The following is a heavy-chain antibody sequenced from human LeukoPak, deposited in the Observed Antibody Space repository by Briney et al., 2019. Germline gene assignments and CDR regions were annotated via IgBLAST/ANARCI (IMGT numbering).Heavy chain of an antibody. Sequence: KGGESLKISCKASGYTFTDHWIGWVRQLPGKGLEWMGIIYPGDSDTRYGPSFQGQVTISADKSISTAYLQWRNLQAPDTAMYYCARGDNSGWYFFDYWGQGTLVTVSS. V-gene: IGHV5-51*01. D-gene: IGHD6-19*01. CDR1: GYTFTDHW. J-gene: IGHJ4*02. CDR3: ARGDNSGWYFFDY. CDR2: IYPGDSDT.